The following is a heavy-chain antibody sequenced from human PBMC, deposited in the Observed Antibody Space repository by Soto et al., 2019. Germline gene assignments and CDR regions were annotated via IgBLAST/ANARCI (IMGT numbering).Heavy chain of an antibody. CDR1: GGSISSYY. CDR2: IYYSGST. Sequence: SETLSLTCTVSGGSISSYYWSWIRQPPGKGLEWIGYIYYSGSTNYNPSLKSPVTISVDTSKNQFSLKLSSVTAADTAVYYCATTIVGATTSLDYWGQGTLVTVSS. D-gene: IGHD1-26*01. V-gene: IGHV4-59*08. J-gene: IGHJ4*02. CDR3: ATTIVGATTSLDY.